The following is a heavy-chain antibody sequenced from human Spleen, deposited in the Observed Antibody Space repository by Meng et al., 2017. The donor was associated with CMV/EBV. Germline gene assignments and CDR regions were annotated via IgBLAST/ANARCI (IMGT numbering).Heavy chain of an antibody. CDR2: IKEDGSEK. J-gene: IGHJ6*02. V-gene: IGHV3-7*01. CDR3: ARDRVLRYFDEDKKKSYYYYYGMDV. CDR1: GFTFSRYW. D-gene: IGHD3-9*01. Sequence: GESLKISCAASGFTFSRYWMSWVRQAPGKGLEWVAHIKEDGSEKDFVDSVKGRFTISRDNDKNSLYLQMNSLRAEDTAVYYCARDRVLRYFDEDKKKSYYYYYGMDVWGQGTTVTVSS.